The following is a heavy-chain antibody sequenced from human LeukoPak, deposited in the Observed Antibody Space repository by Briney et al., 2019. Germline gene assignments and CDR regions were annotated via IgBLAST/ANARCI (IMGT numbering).Heavy chain of an antibody. Sequence: SETLSLTCTVSGGSISSSSYYWGWIRQPPGKGLEWIGSIYYSGSTYYNPSLKSRVTTSVDTSKNQFSLKLSSVTAADTAVYYCARAPGRGVRGVRDYYYYYMDVWGKGTTVTVSS. D-gene: IGHD3-10*01. CDR3: ARAPGRGVRGVRDYYYYYMDV. J-gene: IGHJ6*03. CDR1: GGSISSSSYY. CDR2: IYYSGST. V-gene: IGHV4-39*07.